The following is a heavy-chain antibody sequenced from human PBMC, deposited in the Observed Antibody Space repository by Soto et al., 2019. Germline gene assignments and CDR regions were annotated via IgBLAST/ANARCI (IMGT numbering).Heavy chain of an antibody. J-gene: IGHJ6*02. CDR2: IIPIVGTA. CDR1: GGTFSSYA. Sequence: QVQLVQSGAEVKKPGSSVKVSCKASGGTFSSYAISWVRQAPGQGLEWMGGIIPIVGTANYAQKFQGRVMITAEESTSKAYIELSSLRSEDTAVYYCARAAYKGTAGTPPYYYYHYGMDVWGQGTTVTVSS. D-gene: IGHD1-1*01. CDR3: ARAAYKGTAGTPPYYYYHYGMDV. V-gene: IGHV1-69*01.